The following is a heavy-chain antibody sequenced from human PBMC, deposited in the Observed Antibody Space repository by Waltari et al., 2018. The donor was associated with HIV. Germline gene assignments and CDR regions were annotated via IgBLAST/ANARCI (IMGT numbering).Heavy chain of an antibody. V-gene: IGHV1-69*08. Sequence: QVQLVKSGAEVKKHGSSVKVSCKASGGAFVSHTFNWVRQAPGQGLECMGRAIPMFGTASYARKFQGRVTITADKSTTTAYMELNGLRIDDTAVYYCASARETMGVDFDSWGQGTLVTVS. CDR3: ASARETMGVDFDS. J-gene: IGHJ5*01. CDR1: GGAFVSHT. D-gene: IGHD3-10*01. CDR2: AIPMFGTA.